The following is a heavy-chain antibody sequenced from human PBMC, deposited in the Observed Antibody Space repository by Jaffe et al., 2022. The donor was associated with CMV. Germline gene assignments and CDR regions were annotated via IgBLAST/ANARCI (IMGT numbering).Heavy chain of an antibody. J-gene: IGHJ6*03. D-gene: IGHD3-16*02. V-gene: IGHV4-34*01. CDR2: INHSGST. Sequence: QVQLQQWGAGLLKPSETLSLTCAVYGGSFSGYYWSWIRQPPGKGLEWIGEINHSGSTNYNPSLKSRVTISVDTSKNQFSLKLSSVTAADTAVYYCAREDWGSYRYAYYMDVWGKGTTVTVSS. CDR3: AREDWGSYRYAYYMDV. CDR1: GGSFSGYY.